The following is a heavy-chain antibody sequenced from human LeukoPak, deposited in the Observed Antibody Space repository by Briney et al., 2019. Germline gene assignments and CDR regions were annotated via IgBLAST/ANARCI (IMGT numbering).Heavy chain of an antibody. J-gene: IGHJ4*02. CDR2: ISYDGSNK. Sequence: GSLRLSCAASGFTFSSYAMHWVRQAPGKGLEWVAVISYDGSNKYYADSVKGRFTISRDNSKNTLYLQMNSPRAEGTAVYYCAREEVAGTDYWGQGTLVTVSS. CDR1: GFTFSSYA. V-gene: IGHV3-30-3*01. CDR3: AREEVAGTDY. D-gene: IGHD6-19*01.